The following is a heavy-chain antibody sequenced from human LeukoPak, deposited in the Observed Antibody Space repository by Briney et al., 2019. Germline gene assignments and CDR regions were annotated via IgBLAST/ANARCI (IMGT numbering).Heavy chain of an antibody. V-gene: IGHV1-2*02. CDR2: INPNSGGT. CDR1: GYTSSDFY. D-gene: IGHD3-10*01. J-gene: IGHJ5*02. Sequence: GASVKVSCKSPGYTSSDFYIHWVRQAPGQGLEWMGWINPNSGGTDFAQNFQGRVTMTRDTSISTAYMELRGLRTDDTAVYYCARGINWFDPWGQGTLFTVSS. CDR3: ARGINWFDP.